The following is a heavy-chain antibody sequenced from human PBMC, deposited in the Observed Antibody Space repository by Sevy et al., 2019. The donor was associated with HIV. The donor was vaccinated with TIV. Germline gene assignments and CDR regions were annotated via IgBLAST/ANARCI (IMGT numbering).Heavy chain of an antibody. J-gene: IGHJ1*01. CDR3: ASNYYYDSSGYYFQH. CDR2: IIPIFGTA. D-gene: IGHD3-22*01. CDR1: GGTFSSYA. V-gene: IGHV1-69*13. Sequence: ASVKVSCKASGGTFSSYAISWVRQAPGQGLEWLGGIIPIFGTANYAQKFQGRVTITADESTSTAYIELRSLRSEYTAVYYCASNYYYDSSGYYFQHWGQGTLVTVSS.